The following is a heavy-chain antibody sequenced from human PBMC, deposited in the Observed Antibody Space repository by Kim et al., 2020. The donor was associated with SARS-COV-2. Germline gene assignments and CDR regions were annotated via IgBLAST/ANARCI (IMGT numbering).Heavy chain of an antibody. Sequence: GGSLRLACVGSGFTFRSFGMHRVRQAPGKGLGWVGVISSYGSHQFYADSEKARFIISRDNSKQTLFLAMHSLTPEDTALFFCVGNHTSGDGPYFFFGDWG. J-gene: IGHJ1*01. CDR1: GFTFRSFG. CDR3: VGNHTSGDGPYFFFGD. D-gene: IGHD6-19*01. CDR2: ISSYGSHQ. V-gene: IGHV3-30*12.